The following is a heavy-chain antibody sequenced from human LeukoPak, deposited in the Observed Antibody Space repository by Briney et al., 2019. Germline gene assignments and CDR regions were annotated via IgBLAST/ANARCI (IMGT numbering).Heavy chain of an antibody. J-gene: IGHJ4*02. CDR3: ARRPPYYYDSSGYYYTSRYYFDY. D-gene: IGHD3-22*01. V-gene: IGHV4-34*01. Sequence: SETLSLTCAVYGGSFSGYYWSWIRQPPGKGLEWIGEINHSGSTNYNPSLKSRVTISVDTSKNQFSLKLSSVTAADTAVYYCARRPPYYYDSSGYYYTSRYYFDYWGQGTLATVSS. CDR2: INHSGST. CDR1: GGSFSGYY.